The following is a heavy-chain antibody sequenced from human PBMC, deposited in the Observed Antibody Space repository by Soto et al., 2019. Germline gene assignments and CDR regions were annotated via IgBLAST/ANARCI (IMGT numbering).Heavy chain of an antibody. V-gene: IGHV3-30-3*01. CDR3: AREMVAPSEYDYGTDV. J-gene: IGHJ6*02. Sequence: QVQLVESGGGVVQPGRSLRLSCAASGFTLSTYAMHWVRQAPGKGLDWVAIISYDGINKYYAASVTGRFTSTRDNYKNTQDLQADNLRAADTAVYVFAREMVAPSEYDYGTDVWGQGPTVTVSS. CDR1: GFTLSTYA. D-gene: IGHD2-15*01. CDR2: ISYDGINK.